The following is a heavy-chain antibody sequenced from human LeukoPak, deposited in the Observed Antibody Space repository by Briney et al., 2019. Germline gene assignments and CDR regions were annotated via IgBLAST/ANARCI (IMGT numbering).Heavy chain of an antibody. Sequence: SETLSLTCAVYGGSFSGYYWSWIRQPPGKGLEWIGEINHSGSTNYNPSLKSRVTISVDTSKNQFSLKLSSVTAADTAVYYCSRLPTVVTPYYFDYWGQGTLVTVSP. CDR2: INHSGST. V-gene: IGHV4-34*01. J-gene: IGHJ4*02. D-gene: IGHD4-23*01. CDR3: SRLPTVVTPYYFDY. CDR1: GGSFSGYY.